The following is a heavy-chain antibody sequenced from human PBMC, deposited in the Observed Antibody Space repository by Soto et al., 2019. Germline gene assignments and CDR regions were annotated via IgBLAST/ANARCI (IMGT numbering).Heavy chain of an antibody. CDR2: ISYDGRDK. D-gene: IGHD2-2*01. Sequence: PGGSLRLSCAASGFSFGNYAMHWVRQAPGKGLEWVAVISYDGRDKYYEDSVKGRYTISRDKSKNTLFLQMNSLRAEDTAVYYCARYCRSTSCYDYWGQGTLVTVSS. CDR1: GFSFGNYA. V-gene: IGHV3-30*03. CDR3: ARYCRSTSCYDY. J-gene: IGHJ4*02.